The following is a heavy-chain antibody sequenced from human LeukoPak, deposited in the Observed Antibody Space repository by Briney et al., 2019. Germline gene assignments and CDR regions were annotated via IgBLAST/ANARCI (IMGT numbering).Heavy chain of an antibody. J-gene: IGHJ4*02. V-gene: IGHV3-7*03. D-gene: IGHD7-27*01. CDR1: GFTLNKSW. CDR3: AKTGDRDY. Sequence: GRSLRLSCAASGFTLNKSWMSWVRQAPGKGPEWLAKIKEDGTKKYYVGPVKGRVTTSRDIAENSRYFQMNRLRGEDTAIYYCAKTGDRDYWGRGTLVTVSS. CDR2: IKEDGTKK.